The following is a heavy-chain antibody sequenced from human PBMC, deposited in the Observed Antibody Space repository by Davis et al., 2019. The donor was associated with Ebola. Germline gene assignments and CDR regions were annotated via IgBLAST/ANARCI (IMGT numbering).Heavy chain of an antibody. V-gene: IGHV3-74*01. J-gene: IGHJ4*02. Sequence: HTGGSLRPSCEASGFTLSYYWMHWVRQAPGKWLVWVSRINRDGSYTSYADSVKGRFTVSRDNAKNTLYLQMSSLRAEDTAVYYCARKSAVDYWGQGTLVTVSS. CDR2: INRDGSYT. CDR1: GFTLSYYW. CDR3: ARKSAVDY.